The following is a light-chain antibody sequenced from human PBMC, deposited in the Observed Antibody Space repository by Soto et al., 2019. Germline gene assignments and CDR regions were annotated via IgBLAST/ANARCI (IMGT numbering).Light chain of an antibody. CDR3: QQCGSSPWT. CDR2: AAS. CDR1: QSVSSYY. Sequence: EIVLTQSPGTLSLSPGERATLSCRASQSVSSYYVAWHQQNPGPAPRLLIDAASSRATGIPDRFSGGGSGTDFTLTISRLEPEDVAVYYCQQCGSSPWTFGQGTKVDIK. J-gene: IGKJ1*01. V-gene: IGKV3-20*01.